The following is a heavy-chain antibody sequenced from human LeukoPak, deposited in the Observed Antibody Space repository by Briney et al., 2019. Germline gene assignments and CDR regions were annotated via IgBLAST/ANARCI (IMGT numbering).Heavy chain of an antibody. J-gene: IGHJ4*02. CDR1: GFTFDDYA. CDR3: SRVGY. D-gene: IGHD1-26*01. CDR2: ISWNSGSI. Sequence: GGSLRLSCAASGFTFDDYAMHWVRQAPGKGLEWVSGISWNSGSIGYADSVKGRFTISRDNAKNSLYLQMNSLRAEDTALYYCSRVGYWGQGTLVTVSS. V-gene: IGHV3-9*01.